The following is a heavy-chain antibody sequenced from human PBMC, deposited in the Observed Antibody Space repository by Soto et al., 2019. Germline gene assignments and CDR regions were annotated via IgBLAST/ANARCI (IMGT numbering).Heavy chain of an antibody. CDR1: GFTFSDYG. CDR2: ISFDVSNK. Sequence: QVQLVESGGGVVQPGRSLRLSCVASGFTFSDYGMHWVRQAPGKGLDWVAVISFDVSNKYYADSVKGRFTISRDNSKNTLYLQMNSLRAEDTAVYYCAKDRRRAALTSLDYWGQGTLVTVSS. CDR3: AKDRRRAALTSLDY. D-gene: IGHD6-6*01. J-gene: IGHJ4*02. V-gene: IGHV3-30*18.